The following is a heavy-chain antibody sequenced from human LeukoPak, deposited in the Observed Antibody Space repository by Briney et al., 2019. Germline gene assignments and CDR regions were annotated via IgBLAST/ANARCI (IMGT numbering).Heavy chain of an antibody. J-gene: IGHJ3*02. CDR2: ISGSGDST. CDR1: GFTFSSYA. D-gene: IGHD4-17*01. V-gene: IGHV3-23*01. Sequence: GGSLRLSCAASGFTFSSYAMSWVRQAPGKGLEWVSAISGSGDSTYYADSVKGRFTISRDNSKNTLYLQMNSLRAEDTAVYYCARDPTGTNDAFDIWGQGTMVTVSS. CDR3: ARDPTGTNDAFDI.